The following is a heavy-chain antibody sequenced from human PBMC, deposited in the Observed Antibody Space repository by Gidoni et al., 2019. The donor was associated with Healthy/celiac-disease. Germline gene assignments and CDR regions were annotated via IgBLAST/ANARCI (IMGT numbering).Heavy chain of an antibody. V-gene: IGHV4-39*01. Sequence: EWIGSIYYSGSTYYNPSLKSRVTISVDTSKNQFSLKLSSVTAADTAVYYCARPNDYGDYVYFDYWSQGTLVTVSS. D-gene: IGHD4-17*01. J-gene: IGHJ4*02. CDR3: ARPNDYGDYVYFDY. CDR2: IYYSGST.